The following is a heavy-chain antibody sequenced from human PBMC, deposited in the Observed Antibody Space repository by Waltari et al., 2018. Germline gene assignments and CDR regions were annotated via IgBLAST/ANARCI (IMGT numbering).Heavy chain of an antibody. CDR1: GGSISSSSYY. J-gene: IGHJ3*02. CDR2: IYYSGST. D-gene: IGHD3-22*01. CDR3: ARDQDSSGYYSPAFDI. V-gene: IGHV4-39*02. Sequence: QLQLQESGPGLVKPSETLSLTCTVSGGSISSSSYYWGWIRQPPGKGLEWIGSIYYSGSTYYNPSLKSRVTISVDTSKNQFSLKLTSVTAADTAVYYCARDQDSSGYYSPAFDIWGQGTMVTVSS.